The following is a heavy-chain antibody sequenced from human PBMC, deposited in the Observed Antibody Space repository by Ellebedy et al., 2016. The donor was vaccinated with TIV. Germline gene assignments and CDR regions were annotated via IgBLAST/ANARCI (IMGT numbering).Heavy chain of an antibody. CDR3: ARVSPLYYYSLDV. D-gene: IGHD3-16*02. CDR1: GGSFSGYY. CDR2: INHSGST. Sequence: MPSETLSLTCAVYGGSFSGYYWSWIRQPPGKGLEWIGEINHSGSTNYNPSLKSRVTVSVDTSNNQFSLKLSSVTAADTAVYYCARVSPLYYYSLDVWGQGTTVTVSS. J-gene: IGHJ6*02. V-gene: IGHV4-34*01.